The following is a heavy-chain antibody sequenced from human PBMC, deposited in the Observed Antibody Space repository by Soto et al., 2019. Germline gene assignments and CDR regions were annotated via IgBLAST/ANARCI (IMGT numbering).Heavy chain of an antibody. Sequence: PRGSLRLSCAASGFTFSRDALNWVRQAPGKGLEWVAEISGSGTSTYYAPSVKGRFIISSDSSKNTFYLRMNSLRAEDTAMYYCARSLSASFSLGDFNYWGQGALVTVSS. D-gene: IGHD3-3*02. CDR3: ARSLSASFSLGDFNY. CDR1: GFTFSRDA. CDR2: ISGSGTST. J-gene: IGHJ4*02. V-gene: IGHV3-23*01.